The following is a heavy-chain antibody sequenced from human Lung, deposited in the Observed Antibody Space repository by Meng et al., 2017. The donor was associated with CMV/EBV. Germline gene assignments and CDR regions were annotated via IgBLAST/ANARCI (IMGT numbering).Heavy chain of an antibody. CDR3: AKIGSFTYYYYGMDV. CDR2: IYSGGVAT. V-gene: IGHV3-23*03. Sequence: GEXXKISCAASGFAFSTYALSWVRQAPGKGLEWVSVIYSGGVATYYADSVKGRFTISRDNSNNTLFLQMDSLGAEDTAVYYCAKIGSFTYYYYGMDVWGQGTTVTVSS. J-gene: IGHJ6*02. CDR1: GFAFSTYA. D-gene: IGHD1-26*01.